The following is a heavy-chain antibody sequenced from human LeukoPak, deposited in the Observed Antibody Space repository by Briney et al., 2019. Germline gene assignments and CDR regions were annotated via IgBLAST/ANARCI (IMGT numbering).Heavy chain of an antibody. V-gene: IGHV4-30-2*01. Sequence: SQTLSLTCAVSGGSISSGGYSWSWIRQPPGKGLEWIGYIYHSGSTYYNPSLKSRVTISVDRSKNQFSLKLSSVTAADTAVYYCARVHPEYSSSVWFDPWGQGTLVTVSS. CDR2: IYHSGST. J-gene: IGHJ5*02. D-gene: IGHD6-6*01. CDR3: ARVHPEYSSSVWFDP. CDR1: GGSISSGGYS.